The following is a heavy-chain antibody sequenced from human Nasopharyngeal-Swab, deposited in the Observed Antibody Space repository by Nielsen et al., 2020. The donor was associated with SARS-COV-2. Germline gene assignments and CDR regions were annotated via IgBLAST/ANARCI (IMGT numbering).Heavy chain of an antibody. J-gene: IGHJ3*02. CDR1: GYTLTNYY. CDR2: INPSGGST. CDR3: ARSRTVVTHAFDI. D-gene: IGHD4-23*01. Sequence: ASVKVSCKASGYTLTNYYMHWVRQAPGQGLEWMGIINPSGGSTNYAQGFQGRVTMTRDTSTNSVYMELSSLRSEDTAVYYCARSRTVVTHAFDIWGQGTMVTVSS. V-gene: IGHV1-46*01.